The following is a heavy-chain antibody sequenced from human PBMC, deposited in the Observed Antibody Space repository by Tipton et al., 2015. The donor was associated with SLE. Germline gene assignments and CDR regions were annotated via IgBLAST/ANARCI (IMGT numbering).Heavy chain of an antibody. Sequence: SLRLSCAASGFTFSSYGMHWVRQAPGKGLEWVAVIWYDGSNKYYADSVKGRFTISRDNSKNTLYLQMNSLRAEDTAVYYCAKGLVGIPLRRGMDVWGQGTTVTVSS. V-gene: IGHV3-30*18. CDR3: AKGLVGIPLRRGMDV. CDR1: GFTFSSYG. J-gene: IGHJ6*02. D-gene: IGHD1-26*01. CDR2: IWYDGSNK.